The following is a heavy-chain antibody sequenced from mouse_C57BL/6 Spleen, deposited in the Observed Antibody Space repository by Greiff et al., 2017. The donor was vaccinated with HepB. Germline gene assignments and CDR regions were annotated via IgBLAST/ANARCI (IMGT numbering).Heavy chain of an antibody. V-gene: IGHV3-6*01. CDR1: GYSITSGYY. J-gene: IGHJ3*01. CDR3: ARGEDYDVPFAY. CDR2: ISYDGSN. Sequence: EVKVEESGPGLVKPSQSLSLTCSVTGYSITSGYYWNWIRQFPGNKLEWMGYISYDGSNNYNPSLKNRISITRDTSKNQFFLKLNSVTTEDTATYYCARGEDYDVPFAYWGQGTLVTVSA. D-gene: IGHD2-4*01.